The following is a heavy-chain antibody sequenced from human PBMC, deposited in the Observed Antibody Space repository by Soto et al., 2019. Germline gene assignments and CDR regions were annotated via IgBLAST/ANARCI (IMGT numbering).Heavy chain of an antibody. CDR2: ISGSGSST. J-gene: IGHJ3*02. V-gene: IGHV3-23*01. D-gene: IGHD2-8*01. Sequence: LRLSCAASGFTFSSYAMSWVRQAPGKGLEWVSAISGSGSSTYYADSVKGRFTISRDNSKNTLYLQMNSLRAEDTAVYYCAKSIVLMVYEPLDAFDIWGQGTMVTVSS. CDR1: GFTFSSYA. CDR3: AKSIVLMVYEPLDAFDI.